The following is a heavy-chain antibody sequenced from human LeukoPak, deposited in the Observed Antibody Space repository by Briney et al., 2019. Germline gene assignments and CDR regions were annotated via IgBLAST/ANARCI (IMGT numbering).Heavy chain of an antibody. CDR3: ARATDYGDNPIDY. J-gene: IGHJ4*02. D-gene: IGHD4-23*01. V-gene: IGHV4-34*01. CDR2: INHSGST. CDR1: GGSFSGYY. Sequence: SETLSLTCAVYGGSFSGYYWSWIRQPPGKGLEWIGEINHSGSTNYNPSLKSRVTISVDTSKNQFSLKLSSVTAADTAVYYCARATDYGDNPIDYWGQGTLVTVSS.